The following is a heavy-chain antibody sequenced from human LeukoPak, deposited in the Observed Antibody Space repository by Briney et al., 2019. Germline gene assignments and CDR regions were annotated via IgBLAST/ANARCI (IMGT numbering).Heavy chain of an antibody. CDR1: GFTVSSNS. V-gene: IGHV3-66*01. J-gene: IGHJ4*02. Sequence: GGSLRLSCAASGFTVSSNSMSWVRQAPGKGLEWVSVIYSGGTTYYADSVKGRFTISKDNSKNTLYLQMNSLRAEDTAVYYCAIGRYSGYDYVGIWDYWGQGTLVTVSS. CDR3: AIGRYSGYDYVGIWDY. CDR2: IYSGGTT. D-gene: IGHD5-12*01.